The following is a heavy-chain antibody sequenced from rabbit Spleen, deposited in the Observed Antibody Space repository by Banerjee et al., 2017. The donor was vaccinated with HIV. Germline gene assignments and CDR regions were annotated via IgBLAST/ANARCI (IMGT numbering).Heavy chain of an antibody. V-gene: IGHV1S40*01. D-gene: IGHD8-1*01. CDR2: IAGSSSGLT. CDR1: GFSFSSSDY. Sequence: QSLEESGGDLVTPGASLTLTCTASGFSFSSSDYMCWVRQAPGKGLEWISCIAGSSSGLTYSATWAKGRFTCSKTSSTTVTLQMTSLTVADTATYFCARDTGSSFSSYGMDLWGPGTLVTVS. CDR3: ARDTGSSFSSYGMDL. J-gene: IGHJ6*01.